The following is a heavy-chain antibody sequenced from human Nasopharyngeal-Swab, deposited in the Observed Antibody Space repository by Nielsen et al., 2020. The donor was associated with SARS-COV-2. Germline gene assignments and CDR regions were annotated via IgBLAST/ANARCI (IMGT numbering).Heavy chain of an antibody. V-gene: IGHV4-34*01. Sequence: SETLSLTCAVYGGSFSSYYWSWIRQPPGKGLEWIGEINHSGSTNYNPSLKSRVTISVDTSKNQFSLKLSSLTAADTAVYYCARAGDYGGNHDFDYWGQGTLVTVSS. J-gene: IGHJ4*02. D-gene: IGHD4-23*01. CDR2: INHSGST. CDR1: GGSFSSYY. CDR3: ARAGDYGGNHDFDY.